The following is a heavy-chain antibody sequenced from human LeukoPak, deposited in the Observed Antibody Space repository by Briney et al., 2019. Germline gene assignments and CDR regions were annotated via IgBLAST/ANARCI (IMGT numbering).Heavy chain of an antibody. CDR1: VFTFSSYP. J-gene: IGHJ4*02. V-gene: IGHV3-23*01. CDR2: ISGSGGAT. CDR3: GKYLQTAVGANDY. Sequence: GGSLRLSCAASVFTFSSYPMNWVRQAPGKGLEWVSVISGSGGATFYGDSVQGRFTISRDNSRDTLYLQMSSLRAEDTAVYYCGKYLQTAVGANDYWGQGTLVTVSS. D-gene: IGHD1-26*01.